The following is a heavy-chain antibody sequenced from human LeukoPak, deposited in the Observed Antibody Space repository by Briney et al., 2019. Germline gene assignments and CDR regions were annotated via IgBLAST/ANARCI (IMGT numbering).Heavy chain of an antibody. CDR2: IYYTGSS. CDR1: GGSVSDYY. J-gene: IGHJ4*01. D-gene: IGHD7-27*01. Sequence: PSETLSLTCTVSGGSVSDYYWSWIRQSPGKGLEWIGYIYYTGSSSYNPSLRSRVTISADTSKNQFSLKLSSVTSADTAVYYCASRKLGNDYWGQGTLVTVSS. V-gene: IGHV4-59*02. CDR3: ASRKLGNDY.